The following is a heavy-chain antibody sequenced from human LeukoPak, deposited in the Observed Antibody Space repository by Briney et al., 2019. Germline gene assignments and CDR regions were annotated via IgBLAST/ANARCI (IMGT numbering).Heavy chain of an antibody. CDR1: GGSISSYY. D-gene: IGHD6-19*01. CDR3: ARELTYVYSSMGFDY. CDR2: IYYSGST. V-gene: IGHV4-59*01. Sequence: SETLSLTCTVSGGSISSYYWSWIRQPPGKGLEWIGYIYYSGSTNYNPSLKSRVTISVDTSKNQFSLKLSSVTATDTAVYYCARELTYVYSSMGFDYWGQGTLVTVSS. J-gene: IGHJ4*02.